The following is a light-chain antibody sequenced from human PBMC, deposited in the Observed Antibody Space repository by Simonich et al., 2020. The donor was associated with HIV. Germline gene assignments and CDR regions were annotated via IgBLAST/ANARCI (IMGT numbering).Light chain of an antibody. CDR3: QQYGSSPPGT. CDR1: QGVSSSY. CDR2: DAY. Sequence: EIVLTQSTGTLSLSPGERATLSCRASQGVSSSYLAWYQQKPGLAPRLLIYDAYRRATGIPDRFSGSGSGTDFTLTISRLEPEDFAVYYCQQYGSSPPGTFGPGTKVDIK. J-gene: IGKJ3*01. V-gene: IGKV3D-20*01.